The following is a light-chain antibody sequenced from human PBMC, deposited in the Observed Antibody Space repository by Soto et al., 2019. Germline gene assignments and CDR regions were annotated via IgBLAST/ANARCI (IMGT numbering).Light chain of an antibody. Sequence: EIVMTQSPATLSVSPGERATLSCRASQSVSSNLAWYQQKPGQAPRLLIYGASTRATGIPARFSGSGSGTEFTLTISSLQSEDFAVYYCQQNNNWPFLTFGPGTKVDI. J-gene: IGKJ3*01. CDR3: QQNNNWPFLT. CDR2: GAS. CDR1: QSVSSN. V-gene: IGKV3-15*01.